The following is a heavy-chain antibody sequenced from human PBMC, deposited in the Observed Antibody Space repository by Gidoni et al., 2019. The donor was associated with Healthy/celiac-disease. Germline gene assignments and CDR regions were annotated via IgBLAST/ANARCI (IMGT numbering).Heavy chain of an antibody. Sequence: EVQLVESGGGLVKPGGSLRLSCAASGFPFSSYSMNWVRQAPGKGLEWVSSISSSSSYIYYADSVKGRFTISRDNAKNSLYLQMNSLRAEDTAVYYCARGVHCSGGSCYPFDYWGQGTLVTVSS. V-gene: IGHV3-21*01. CDR1: GFPFSSYS. CDR2: ISSSSSYI. D-gene: IGHD2-15*01. J-gene: IGHJ4*02. CDR3: ARGVHCSGGSCYPFDY.